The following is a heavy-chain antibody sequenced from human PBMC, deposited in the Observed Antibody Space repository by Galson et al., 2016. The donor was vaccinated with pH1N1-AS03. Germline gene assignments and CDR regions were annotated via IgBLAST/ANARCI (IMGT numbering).Heavy chain of an antibody. CDR3: VAYGSGTQAYFDY. CDR2: IDPSGGGT. CDR1: GYTFTRYY. J-gene: IGHJ4*02. Sequence: SGYTFTRYYMPWVRQAPGQGLEWMGVIDPSGGGTTYAQKFHGRVTMTRDTSTTTAHMELSSLRSEDTAIYYCVAYGSGTQAYFDYWGQGTLVTVSS. D-gene: IGHD3-10*01. V-gene: IGHV1-46*01.